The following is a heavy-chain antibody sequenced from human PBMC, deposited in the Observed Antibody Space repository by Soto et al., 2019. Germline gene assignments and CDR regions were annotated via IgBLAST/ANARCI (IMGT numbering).Heavy chain of an antibody. V-gene: IGHV4-34*01. CDR1: GGSFSGYY. CDR2: ISYSGST. CDR3: ARGPTAEKVDS. J-gene: IGHJ4*02. Sequence: SETLSLTCAVYGGSFSGYYWTWIRQSPGKGLEWIGQISYSGSTNYNPSLNSRVFISIDTSNNQFFLALTSVTAADTAMYYCARGPTAEKVDSWGQGILVTVSS.